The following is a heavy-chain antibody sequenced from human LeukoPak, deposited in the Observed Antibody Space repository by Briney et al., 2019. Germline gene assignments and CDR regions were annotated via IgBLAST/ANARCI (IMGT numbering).Heavy chain of an antibody. J-gene: IGHJ3*02. V-gene: IGHV4-59*01. CDR3: ASIPPRFGPYDAFDI. CDR1: GGSFSGYY. Sequence: PSETLSLTCAVYGGSFSGYYWSWIRQPPGKGLEWIGYIYYSGSTNYNPSLKSRVTISVDTSKNQFSLKLSSVTAADTAVYYCASIPPRFGPYDAFDIWGQGTMVTVSS. D-gene: IGHD3-16*01. CDR2: IYYSGST.